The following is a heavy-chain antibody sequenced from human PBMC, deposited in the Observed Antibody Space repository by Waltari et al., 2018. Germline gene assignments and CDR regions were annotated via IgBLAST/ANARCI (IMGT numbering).Heavy chain of an antibody. J-gene: IGHJ4*02. CDR3: ARGGMPPNWNALDY. CDR2: IIPIFGTA. Sequence: QVQLVQSGAEVKKPGSSVKVSCKASGGTFSSYAISWVRQAPGPGLEWMGGIIPIFGTANNAQKFQGRVTMPADKSTGTAYMELSSLRSEDTAVYYCARGGMPPNWNALDYWGQGTLVTVSS. CDR1: GGTFSSYA. V-gene: IGHV1-69*14. D-gene: IGHD1-1*01.